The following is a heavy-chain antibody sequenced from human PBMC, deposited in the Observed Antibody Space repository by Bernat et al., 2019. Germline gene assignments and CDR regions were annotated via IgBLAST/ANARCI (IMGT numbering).Heavy chain of an antibody. D-gene: IGHD2-2*01. CDR1: GFTFSSYC. CDR2: IKQDGSGK. Sequence: EVQLVESGGGLVQPGGSLRLSCAVSGFTFSSYCMSWVRQAPGKGLEWVSRIKQDGSGKYYVDSVKGRFTISRDNADNSLYLQMNDLRAEDTAVYFCARDYPGDCSSTSCSGVFDYWGQGTLVTVSS. CDR3: ARDYPGDCSSTSCSGVFDY. V-gene: IGHV3-7*04. J-gene: IGHJ4*02.